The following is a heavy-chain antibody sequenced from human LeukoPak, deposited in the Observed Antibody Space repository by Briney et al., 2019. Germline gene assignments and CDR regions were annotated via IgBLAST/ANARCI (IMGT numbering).Heavy chain of an antibody. D-gene: IGHD3-10*01. Sequence: PSETLSLTCSVSGGSINSGYWSWIRQPPGQGLEWIGLLYPSGSTNYNPSLKSRVTISVDTSRTQFSLKLSSMTAADTAVYYCASFFSATRGELLDWGQGTLVTVSS. CDR3: ASFFSATRGELLD. V-gene: IGHV4-59*01. CDR2: LYPSGST. J-gene: IGHJ4*02. CDR1: GGSINSGY.